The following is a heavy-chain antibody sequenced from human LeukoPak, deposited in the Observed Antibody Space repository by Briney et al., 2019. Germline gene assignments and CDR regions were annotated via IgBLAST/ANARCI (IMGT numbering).Heavy chain of an antibody. J-gene: IGHJ4*02. D-gene: IGHD5-24*01. V-gene: IGHV3-21*01. CDR3: ARSRDGYPFDY. CDR1: GFTFSSYS. CDR2: ISSSSYI. Sequence: KPGGSLRLSCAASGFTFSSYSMNWVRQAPGKGLEWVSSISSSSYIYYADSVKGRFTISRDNAKNSLYLQMNSLRAEDTAVYYCARSRDGYPFDYWGQGTLVTVSS.